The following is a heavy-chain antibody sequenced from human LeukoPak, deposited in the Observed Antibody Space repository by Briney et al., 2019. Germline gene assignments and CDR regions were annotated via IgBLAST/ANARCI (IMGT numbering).Heavy chain of an antibody. J-gene: IGHJ4*02. CDR1: GFTFSDHY. CDR3: TRRPDCSGGSCFVDY. D-gene: IGHD2-15*01. CDR2: SGNKAYSYTT. V-gene: IGHV3-72*01. Sequence: GGSLRLSCAASGFTFSDHYMDWVRQAPGKGLEWVGRSGNKAYSYTTEYAGSVKGRFTISRDASKNSLYLQMNSLKTDDTAVYYCTRRPDCSGGSCFVDYWGQGTLVTVSS.